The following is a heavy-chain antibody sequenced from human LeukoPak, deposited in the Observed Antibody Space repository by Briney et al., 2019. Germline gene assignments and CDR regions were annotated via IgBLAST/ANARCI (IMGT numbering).Heavy chain of an antibody. CDR2: INPNSGGT. J-gene: IGHJ6*02. CDR3: ARSTMIGLYYYYGMDV. CDR1: GYTFTGYY. D-gene: IGHD3-22*01. Sequence: ASVKVSCKASGYTFTGYYMHWVRQAPGQGLEWMGWINPNSGGTNYAQKFQGRVTMTRDTSISTAYMELSRLRSDDTAVYYCARSTMIGLYYYYGMDVWGQGTTVTVSS. V-gene: IGHV1-2*02.